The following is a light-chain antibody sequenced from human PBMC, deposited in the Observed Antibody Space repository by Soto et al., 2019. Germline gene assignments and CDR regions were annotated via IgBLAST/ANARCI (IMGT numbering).Light chain of an antibody. CDR3: QQYGSSPPT. J-gene: IGKJ2*01. CDR1: QIVSSSY. V-gene: IGKV3-20*01. CDR2: GAS. Sequence: EIVLTQSPGTLSLSPGESATLSCRASQIVSSSYLAWYQQKPGQAPRLLIFGASTRATGIPVRFSGSGSGTDFTLTISRLEPEDFAVYSCQQYGSSPPTFGQGTKLEIK.